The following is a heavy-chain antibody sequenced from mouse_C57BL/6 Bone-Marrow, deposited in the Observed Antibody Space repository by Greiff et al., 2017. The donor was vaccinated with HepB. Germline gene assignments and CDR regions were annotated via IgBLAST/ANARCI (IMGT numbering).Heavy chain of an antibody. CDR2: IDPNSGGT. J-gene: IGHJ2*01. CDR1: GYTFTSYW. CDR3: AGSPTKVTTYYFGY. V-gene: IGHV1-72*01. D-gene: IGHD2-5*01. Sequence: VQLQQPGAELVKPGASVKLSCKASGYTFTSYWMHWVKQRPGRGLVWIGRIDPNSGGTKYNEKFKSKATLTVDKPSSTAYMQLSSLTSEDSAVYYCAGSPTKVTTYYFGYWGQGTTLTVSS.